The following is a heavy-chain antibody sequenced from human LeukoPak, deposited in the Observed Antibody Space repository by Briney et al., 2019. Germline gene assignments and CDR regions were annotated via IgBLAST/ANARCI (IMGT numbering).Heavy chain of an antibody. V-gene: IGHV4-59*01. D-gene: IGHD6-19*01. Sequence: SETLSLTCTVSGGSISSYYWSWIRQPPGKGLEWFGYIYYSGTTKYNPSLKSRVTISVDTSKNQFSLKLSSVTAAHTAVYYCARDRLAVAGNYYYYGLDVWGQGTTVTVSS. CDR3: ARDRLAVAGNYYYYGLDV. J-gene: IGHJ6*02. CDR2: IYYSGTT. CDR1: GGSISSYY.